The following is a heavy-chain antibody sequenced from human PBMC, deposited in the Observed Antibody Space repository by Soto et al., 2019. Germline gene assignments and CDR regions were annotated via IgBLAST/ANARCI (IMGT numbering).Heavy chain of an antibody. Sequence: PSEPLSLTCTVSGGSMSSYYWNWVRQPAGRGLEWIGRIYARGDTNYNPSLKSRVTMFVDRSTNEFSLRLTSVTAADTAVYYCAGIGEEVYYGMDVWGQGTTVTVSS. D-gene: IGHD1-26*01. CDR2: IYARGDT. V-gene: IGHV4-4*07. CDR3: AGIGEEVYYGMDV. J-gene: IGHJ6*02. CDR1: GGSMSSYY.